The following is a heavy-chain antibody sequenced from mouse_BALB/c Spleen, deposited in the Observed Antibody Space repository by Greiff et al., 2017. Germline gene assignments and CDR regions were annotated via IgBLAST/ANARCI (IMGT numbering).Heavy chain of an antibody. CDR2: ISYSGST. J-gene: IGHJ1*01. Sequence: EVQLQESGPGLVKPSQSLSLTCTVTGYSITSDYAWNWIRQFPGNKLEWMGYISYSGSTSYNPSLKSRISITRDTSKNQFFLQLNSVTTEDTATYYCARNYGSSLHWYFDGWGAGTTVTVSS. CDR1: GYSITSDYA. D-gene: IGHD1-1*01. V-gene: IGHV3-2*02. CDR3: ARNYGSSLHWYFDG.